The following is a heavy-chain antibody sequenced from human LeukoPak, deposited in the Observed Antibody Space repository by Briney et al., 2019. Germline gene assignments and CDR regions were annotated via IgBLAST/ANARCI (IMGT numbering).Heavy chain of an antibody. CDR1: GGSISSYY. J-gene: IGHJ6*03. Sequence: PSETLSLTCTVSGGSISSYYWSWIRQPAGKGLEWIGRIYASGSTNYNPSLKSRVTMSVDTSKNQFSLKLSSVTAADTAVYYCASLYRGIFGVVINLSYYYYMDVWGKGTTVTVSS. CDR2: IYASGST. D-gene: IGHD3-3*01. CDR3: ASLYRGIFGVVINLSYYYYMDV. V-gene: IGHV4-4*07.